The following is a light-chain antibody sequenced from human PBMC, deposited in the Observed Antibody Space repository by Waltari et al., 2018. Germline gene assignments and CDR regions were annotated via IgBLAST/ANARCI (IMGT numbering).Light chain of an antibody. Sequence: QSALTHPVSVSGSPGQSLTISCTGPRSDVGGYNYVSWYQQHPGKAPKLMIYDVSNRPSGVSNRFSGSKSGNTASLTISGLQAEDEADYYCSSYTSSSTLVFGGGTKLTVL. CDR2: DVS. CDR1: RSDVGGYNY. V-gene: IGLV2-14*03. CDR3: SSYTSSSTLV. J-gene: IGLJ2*01.